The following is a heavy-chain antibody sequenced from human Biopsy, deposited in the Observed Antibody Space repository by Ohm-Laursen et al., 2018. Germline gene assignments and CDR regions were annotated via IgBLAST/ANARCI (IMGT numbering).Heavy chain of an antibody. CDR3: ARDYDTSGYYYVS. J-gene: IGHJ5*02. D-gene: IGHD3-22*01. V-gene: IGHV4-34*01. CDR2: ISHTGST. Sequence: TLSLTCAVYNVSFSSFYWSWIRQPPGKGLEWIGEISHTGSTNYNPPLKSRVNMSVDTSKNQFSLKLNSVTAADTAVYYCARDYDTSGYYYVSWGQGTLVTVSS. CDR1: NVSFSSFY.